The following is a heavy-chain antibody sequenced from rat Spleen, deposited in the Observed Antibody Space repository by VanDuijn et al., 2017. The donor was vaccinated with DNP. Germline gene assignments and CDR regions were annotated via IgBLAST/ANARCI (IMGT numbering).Heavy chain of an antibody. V-gene: IGHV5-58*01. D-gene: IGHD1-12*02. CDR1: GFTFSDYY. CDR3: TRHQYYDGTYYNWFAY. CDR2: INTDGGST. Sequence: EVQLVESGGGLVQPGGSLTLSCVASGFTFSDYYMAWVRQAPGKGLEWVSSINTDGGSTYYPDSVKGRFTISRDNAENTVYLQMDSLRSEDTASYYCTRHQYYDGTYYNWFAYWGQGTLVTVSS. J-gene: IGHJ3*01.